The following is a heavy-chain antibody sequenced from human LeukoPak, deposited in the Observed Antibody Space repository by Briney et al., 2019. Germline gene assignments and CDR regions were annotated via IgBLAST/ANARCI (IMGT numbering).Heavy chain of an antibody. CDR3: ARTTYGSGNPYFDY. CDR2: ISSSGSTI. CDR1: GFTFSSYE. V-gene: IGHV3-48*03. J-gene: IGHJ4*02. Sequence: PGGSLRLSCAASGFTFSSYEMNWVRQAPGKGLEWVSYISSSGSTIYYADSVKGRFTISRDNAKNSLYLQMNSLGAEDTAVYYCARTTYGSGNPYFDYWGQGTLVTVSS. D-gene: IGHD3-10*01.